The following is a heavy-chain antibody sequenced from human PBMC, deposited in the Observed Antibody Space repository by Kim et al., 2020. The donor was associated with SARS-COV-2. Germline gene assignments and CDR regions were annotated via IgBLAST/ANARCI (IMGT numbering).Heavy chain of an antibody. J-gene: IGHJ4*02. CDR1: GYTFTSYY. V-gene: IGHV1-46*01. CDR3: ARVLWKWGNDGHYVYDY. Sequence: ASVKVSCKASGYTFTSYYMHWVRQAPGQGLEWMGIINPSGGSTNYAQKFQGRATMTRDTSTSTVYMELSSLRSEDTAVYYCARVLWKWGNDGHYVYDYWGQGTLVTVSS. D-gene: IGHD4-17*01. CDR2: INPSGGST.